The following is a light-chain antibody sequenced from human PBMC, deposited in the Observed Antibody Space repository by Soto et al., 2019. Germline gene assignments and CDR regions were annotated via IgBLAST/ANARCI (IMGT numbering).Light chain of an antibody. Sequence: DIVMTQSPATLSVSAGDRATLSCRASQSVSSNLAWYQQKPGQAPRLLIYGASTRATGIPARFSGSGSGTESTLTISSLQSEDFAVYYCQQYNNWPRTVGQGTKVDI. V-gene: IGKV3D-15*01. J-gene: IGKJ1*01. CDR1: QSVSSN. CDR3: QQYNNWPRT. CDR2: GAS.